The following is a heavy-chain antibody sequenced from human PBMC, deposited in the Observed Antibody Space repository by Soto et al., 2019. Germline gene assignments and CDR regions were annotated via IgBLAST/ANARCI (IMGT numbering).Heavy chain of an antibody. D-gene: IGHD3-16*01. J-gene: IGHJ6*02. V-gene: IGHV1-3*01. CDR1: GYTFTSYG. Sequence: ASVKVSCKASGYTFTSYGISWVRQAPGQGLEWMGWINAGNGNTKYSQKFQGRVTITRDTSASTAYMELSSLRSEDTAVYYCGRDKFGGERSYYPTYPYYGMDVWGQGTTVTVSS. CDR3: GRDKFGGERSYYPTYPYYGMDV. CDR2: INAGNGNT.